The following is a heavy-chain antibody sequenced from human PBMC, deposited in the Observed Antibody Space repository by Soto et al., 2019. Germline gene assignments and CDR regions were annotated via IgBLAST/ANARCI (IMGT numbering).Heavy chain of an antibody. D-gene: IGHD6-25*01. CDR2: IYSGGYT. V-gene: IGHV3-53*01. CDR3: APQRGGGGY. Sequence: EVQLVESGGGLIQPGGSLRLSCAVSGFTVSNNYMSWVRQAPGKGLEGVSVIYSGGYTAYGDSVKGRFTISRDNSKNTFNLQINPRGASATAVYSCAPQRGGGGYWGQGTLVTVSS. J-gene: IGHJ4*02. CDR1: GFTVSNNY.